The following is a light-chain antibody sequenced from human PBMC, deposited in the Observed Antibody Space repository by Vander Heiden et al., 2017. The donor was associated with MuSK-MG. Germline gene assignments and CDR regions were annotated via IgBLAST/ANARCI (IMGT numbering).Light chain of an antibody. CDR3: QQSAGTPLYT. Sequence: DIQMTQSPSSLSASVGDRVTLTCRASQSIATYLSWYQQKPGKAPKLLIYAASTLQSGVPPRFSGSGYGTDFTLTISGRQPEDFATYYCQQSAGTPLYTFGQGTKLXI. CDR2: AAS. V-gene: IGKV1-39*01. J-gene: IGKJ2*01. CDR1: QSIATY.